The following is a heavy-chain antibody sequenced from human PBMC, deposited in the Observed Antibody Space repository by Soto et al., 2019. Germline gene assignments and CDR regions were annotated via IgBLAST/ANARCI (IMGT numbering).Heavy chain of an antibody. V-gene: IGHV3-30*04. J-gene: IGHJ3*02. CDR1: GFTFSSYA. CDR3: ARTENSSSWYFAFDI. CDR2: ISYDGSNK. Sequence: GSLRLSCAASGFTFSSYAMHWVRQAPGKGLEWVAVISYDGSNKYYADSVKGRFTISRDNSKNTLYLQMNSLRAEDTAVYYCARTENSSSWYFAFDIWGQGTMVTVSS. D-gene: IGHD6-13*01.